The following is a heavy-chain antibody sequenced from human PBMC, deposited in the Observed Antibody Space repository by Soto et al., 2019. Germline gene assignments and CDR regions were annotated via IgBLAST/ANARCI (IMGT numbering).Heavy chain of an antibody. Sequence: SGESLKISCKGSAYSFTSYWIGWVRQMPGKGLEWMGIIYPGDSDTRYSPSFQGQVTISADKSISTAYLQWSSLKASDTAMYYCATAYSSSWTYFDYWGQGTLVTVSS. V-gene: IGHV5-51*01. CDR3: ATAYSSSWTYFDY. CDR1: AYSFTSYW. D-gene: IGHD6-13*01. CDR2: IYPGDSDT. J-gene: IGHJ4*02.